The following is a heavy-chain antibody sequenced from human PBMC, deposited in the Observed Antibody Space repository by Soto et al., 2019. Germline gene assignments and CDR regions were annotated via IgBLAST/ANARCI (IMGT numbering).Heavy chain of an antibody. V-gene: IGHV3-48*03. J-gene: IGHJ6*02. CDR3: ARDFPRQLRLGGMDV. CDR2: ISDSGKMI. D-gene: IGHD5-18*01. CDR1: GFTFSSYE. Sequence: EVQLVESGGGVVQPGGSLRLTCVASGFTFSSYEMQWVRQAPGKGLEWLSYISDSGKMIFYADSVKGRFTISRDNAKMSLYLKMDSLTAAYTDVYYCARDFPRQLRLGGMDVWGQGTTVTVS.